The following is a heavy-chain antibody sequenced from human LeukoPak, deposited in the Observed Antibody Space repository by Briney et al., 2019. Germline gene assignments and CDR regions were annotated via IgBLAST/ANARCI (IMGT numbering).Heavy chain of an antibody. V-gene: IGHV4-39*07. J-gene: IGHJ4*02. CDR3: ARGIAYFDY. CDR2: INHSGST. Sequence: SETLSLTCTVSGGSISSSSYSWSWIRQPPGKGLEWIGEINHSGSTNYNPSLKSRVTISVDTSKNQFSLKLSSVTAADTAVYYCARGIAYFDYWGRGTLVTVSS. CDR1: GGSISSSSYS. D-gene: IGHD3-16*02.